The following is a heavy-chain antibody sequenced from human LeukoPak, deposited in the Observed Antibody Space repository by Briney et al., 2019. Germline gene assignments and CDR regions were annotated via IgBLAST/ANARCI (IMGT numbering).Heavy chain of an antibody. Sequence: GGSLRLSCAASGFTFDNYVMTWVRQAPGKGLQWVSGISASGSSTYYADSVKGRFTISRDNSQNTLFLEMNSLRAEDMAVYYCAKDIVIIPPAGDAFDIWGQGTMVTVSS. D-gene: IGHD2-2*01. CDR2: ISASGSST. J-gene: IGHJ3*02. CDR3: AKDIVIIPPAGDAFDI. V-gene: IGHV3-23*01. CDR1: GFTFDNYV.